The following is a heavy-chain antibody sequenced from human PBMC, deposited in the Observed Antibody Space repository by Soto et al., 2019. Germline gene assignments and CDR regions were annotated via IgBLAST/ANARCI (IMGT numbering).Heavy chain of an antibody. Sequence: SETLSLTCGVSGDSISSSNWWNWARQPPGKGLEWIGEIRHSGSTNYNPSLKSRVTISVDKSKNQFSLKLNSVTAADTAVYYCARVRQYCSSTSCYLDPWGQGTLVTVSS. V-gene: IGHV4-4*02. J-gene: IGHJ5*02. CDR3: ARVRQYCSSTSCYLDP. CDR1: GDSISSSNW. CDR2: IRHSGST. D-gene: IGHD2-2*01.